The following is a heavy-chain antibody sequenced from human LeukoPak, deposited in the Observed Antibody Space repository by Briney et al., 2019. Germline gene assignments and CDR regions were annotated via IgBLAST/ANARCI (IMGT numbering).Heavy chain of an antibody. V-gene: IGHV1-2*02. CDR3: AREVGATTYLLFDY. J-gene: IGHJ4*02. CDR1: GYTFTGYY. D-gene: IGHD1-26*01. CDR2: INPNSGGT. Sequence: ASVKVSCKAPGYTFTGYYMHWVRQAPGQGLEWMGWINPNSGGTNYAQKFQGRVTMTRDTSISTAYMELSRLRSDDTAVYYCAREVGATTYLLFDYWGQGTLVTVSS.